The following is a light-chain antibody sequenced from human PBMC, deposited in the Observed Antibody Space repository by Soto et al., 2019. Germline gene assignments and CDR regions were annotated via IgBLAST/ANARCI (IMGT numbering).Light chain of an antibody. CDR3: QQYNTWPRT. Sequence: EIVMTQSPATLSVSPREGATLSCRASQGLTTKLAWYQQKPGQAPRLLIYGASTRATGIPARFSGSGSGTEFTLTISSLQSEDFEVYYCQQYNTWPRTLGQGTKVDI. J-gene: IGKJ1*01. CDR1: QGLTTK. CDR2: GAS. V-gene: IGKV3-15*01.